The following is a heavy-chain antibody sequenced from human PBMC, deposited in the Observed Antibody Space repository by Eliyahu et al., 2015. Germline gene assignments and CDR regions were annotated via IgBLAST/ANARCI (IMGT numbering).Heavy chain of an antibody. CDR2: ISSDXTTT. Sequence: QVQLVESGGGLVKPGGSLRLSCAASGFIFSDYYMXWVRQAPGKGLEWVSYISSDXTTTYYADSVRGRFTISRDNTKNSLNLQMNSLRAEDTAIYYCTRDRPEPNDNGYDRWGQGTLVTVSS. CDR3: TRDRPEPNDNGYDR. D-gene: IGHD5-12*01. V-gene: IGHV3-11*01. J-gene: IGHJ4*02. CDR1: GFIFSDYY.